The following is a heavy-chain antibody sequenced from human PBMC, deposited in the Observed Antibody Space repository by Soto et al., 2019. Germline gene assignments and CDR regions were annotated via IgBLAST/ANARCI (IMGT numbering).Heavy chain of an antibody. V-gene: IGHV4-31*03. J-gene: IGHJ6*02. CDR2: IHHSGNA. Sequence: QVQLQESGPGLVKTSQTLSLTCTVSGGSISSSSYFWSWIRQLPGKGLEWIGSIHHSGNALYIPSLKSRLSISLDTAKNQFSLMLSSLTAADTAVYFCAGARVPYTSTWYRYDYYILDLWGQGTTVTVSS. CDR3: AGARVPYTSTWYRYDYYILDL. D-gene: IGHD6-13*01. CDR1: GGSISSSSYF.